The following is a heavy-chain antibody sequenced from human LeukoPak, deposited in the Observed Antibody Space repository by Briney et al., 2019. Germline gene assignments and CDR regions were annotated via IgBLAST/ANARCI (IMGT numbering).Heavy chain of an antibody. Sequence: GGSLRLSCAVSGFTFSSYSMNWVRQAPGKGLEWVSSINSGSSHIYYADSVKGRFTIPRDNAKNSLYLQMNSLRVEDTAVYYCARGPTMKMDVWGKGTTVTVSS. J-gene: IGHJ6*04. V-gene: IGHV3-21*01. CDR2: INSGSSHI. D-gene: IGHD3-22*01. CDR3: ARGPTMKMDV. CDR1: GFTFSSYS.